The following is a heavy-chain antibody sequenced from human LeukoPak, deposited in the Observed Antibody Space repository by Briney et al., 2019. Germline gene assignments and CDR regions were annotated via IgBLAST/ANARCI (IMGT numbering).Heavy chain of an antibody. CDR1: GGSISSSSYY. J-gene: IGHJ4*02. CDR3: AREAASSWYGGGDY. CDR2: IYYSGST. V-gene: IGHV4-39*07. Sequence: SETLSLTCTVSGGSISSSSYYWGWIRQPPGKGLEWIGNIYYSGSTYYNPSLKSRVTISVDTSKNQFSLKLSSVTAADTAVYYCAREAASSWYGGGDYWGQGTLVTVSS. D-gene: IGHD6-13*01.